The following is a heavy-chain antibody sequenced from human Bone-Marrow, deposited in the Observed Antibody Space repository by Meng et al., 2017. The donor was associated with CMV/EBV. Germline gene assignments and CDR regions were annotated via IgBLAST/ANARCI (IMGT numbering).Heavy chain of an antibody. J-gene: IGHJ6*02. CDR1: GYTFTSYD. Sequence: ASVKVSCKASGYTFTSYDINWVRQATGQGLEWMGWMNPNSGNTGYAQKFQGRVTMTRNTSISTAYMELSSLRSEDTAVYYCARSTTCYEPIYDFWSGYRGPSGYYYYGMDVWGQGTTVTVSS. CDR3: ARSTTCYEPIYDFWSGYRGPSGYYYYGMDV. V-gene: IGHV1-8*01. D-gene: IGHD3-3*01. CDR2: MNPNSGNT.